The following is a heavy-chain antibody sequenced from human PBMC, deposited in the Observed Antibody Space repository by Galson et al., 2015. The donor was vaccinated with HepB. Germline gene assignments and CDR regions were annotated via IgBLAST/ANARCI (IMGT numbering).Heavy chain of an antibody. J-gene: IGHJ6*02. D-gene: IGHD2-2*01. CDR2: INCNSGAT. Sequence: SCKASGYTFAGQHLHWVRQAPGQGLEWMGWINCNSGATKFAQKFLGRVTLTRDTSISTSYMELSSLRSDDTAVYYCARDCGSSSCYDGMDVWGQGTTVTVSS. CDR3: ARDCGSSSCYDGMDV. V-gene: IGHV1-2*02. CDR1: GYTFAGQH.